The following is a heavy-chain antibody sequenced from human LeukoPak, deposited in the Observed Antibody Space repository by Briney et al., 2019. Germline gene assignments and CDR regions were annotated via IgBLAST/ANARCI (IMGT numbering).Heavy chain of an antibody. CDR3: ARDSAAYYDFWSGSHGNNWFDP. CDR1: GYTFTSYD. Sequence: GASVKVSCKASGYTFTSYDINWVRQATGQGLEWMGWMNPNSGNTGYAQKFQGRVTITRDTSISTAYMELSRLRSDDTAVYYCARDSAAYYDFWSGSHGNNWFDPWGQGTLVTVSS. CDR2: MNPNSGNT. J-gene: IGHJ5*02. D-gene: IGHD3-3*01. V-gene: IGHV1-8*03.